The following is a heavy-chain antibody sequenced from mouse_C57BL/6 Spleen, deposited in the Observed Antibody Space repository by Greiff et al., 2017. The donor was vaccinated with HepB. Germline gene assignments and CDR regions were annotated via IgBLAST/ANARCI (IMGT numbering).Heavy chain of an antibody. CDR3: ARGLWSQYFDV. CDR2: ISDGGSYT. D-gene: IGHD1-1*02. CDR1: GFTFSSYA. J-gene: IGHJ1*03. V-gene: IGHV5-4*01. Sequence: EVQRVESGGGLVKPGGSLKLSCAASGFTFSSYAMSWVRQTPEKRLEWVATISDGGSYTYYPDNVKGRFTISRDNAKNNLYLQMSHLKSEDTAMYYCARGLWSQYFDVWGTGTTVTVSS.